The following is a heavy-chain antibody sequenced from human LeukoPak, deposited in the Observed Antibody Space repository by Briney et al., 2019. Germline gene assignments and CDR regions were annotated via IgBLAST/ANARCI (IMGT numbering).Heavy chain of an antibody. J-gene: IGHJ5*02. Sequence: GGSLRLSCAASGFSFSSYWMHWVRQAPGKGLVWVSRIKSDGRSTSYADFVKGRFTISRDNAKNTLYLQLNSLRAEDTAVYYCTRSDWFDPGGQGTLVTVSS. CDR3: TRSDWFDP. CDR1: GFSFSSYW. CDR2: IKSDGRST. V-gene: IGHV3-74*01.